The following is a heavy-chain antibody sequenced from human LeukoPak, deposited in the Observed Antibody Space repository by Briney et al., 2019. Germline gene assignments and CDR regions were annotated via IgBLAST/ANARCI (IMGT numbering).Heavy chain of an antibody. CDR3: ATRPTPPYYYYYMDV. CDR1: GASITSYH. J-gene: IGHJ6*03. Sequence: SETLSLTCTVSGASITSYHWSWIRQPAGKGLEWIGRMFYSGNTDYNPSLKSRLTMSIDTSKNQFSLKLNSVTAADTAVYYCATRPTPPYYYYYMDVWGKGTTVTVSS. D-gene: IGHD4-23*01. CDR2: MFYSGNT. V-gene: IGHV4-4*07.